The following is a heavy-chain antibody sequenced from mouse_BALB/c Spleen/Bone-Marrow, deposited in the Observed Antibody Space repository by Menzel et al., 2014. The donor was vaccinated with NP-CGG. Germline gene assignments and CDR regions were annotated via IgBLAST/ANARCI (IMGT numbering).Heavy chain of an antibody. CDR2: IYPGDGDT. D-gene: IGHD3-3*01. CDR1: GYVFSTYW. J-gene: IGHJ2*01. Sequence: QVQLKESGAELVRPGSSVKISCESSGYVFSTYWINWVKQRPGQGLEWIGQIYPGDGDTDYNGKFKDKATLTADKSSNTAYMQLSSLTSEDSAVYFCARGGTSVDYWGQGTTLTVSS. CDR3: ARGGTSVDY. V-gene: IGHV1-80*01.